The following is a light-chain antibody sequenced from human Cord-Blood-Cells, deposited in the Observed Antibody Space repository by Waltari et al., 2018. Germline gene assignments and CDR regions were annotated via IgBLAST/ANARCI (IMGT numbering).Light chain of an antibody. CDR2: GAS. V-gene: IGKV3-20*01. CDR3: QQYGSSPLS. CDR1: QSVSSSY. Sequence: EIVLTQSPGTLSLSPGERATLSCRASQSVSSSYLAWYQQKPGQAPRLLIYGASGRATGIPDRFSGSGSGTDFTLTISRLEPEDFAVYYWQQYGSSPLSFGQGTKVEI. J-gene: IGKJ1*01.